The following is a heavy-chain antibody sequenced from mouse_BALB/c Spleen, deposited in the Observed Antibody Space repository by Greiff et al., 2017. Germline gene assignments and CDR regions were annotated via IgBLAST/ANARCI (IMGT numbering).Heavy chain of an antibody. D-gene: IGHD2-10*02. CDR3: ARDRGYASAWFAY. Sequence: VKLQESGPGLVAPSQSLSITCTVSGFSLTSYGVHWVRQPPGKGLEWLGVIWAGGSTNYNSALMSRLSISKDNSKSQVFLKMNSLQTDDTAMYYCARDRGYASAWFAYWGQGTLVTVSA. CDR1: GFSLTSYG. V-gene: IGHV2-9*02. CDR2: IWAGGST. J-gene: IGHJ3*01.